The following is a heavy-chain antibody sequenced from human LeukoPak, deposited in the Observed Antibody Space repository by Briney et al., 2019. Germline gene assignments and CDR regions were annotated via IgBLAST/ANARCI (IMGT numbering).Heavy chain of an antibody. D-gene: IGHD6-19*01. CDR2: IYTSGST. J-gene: IGHJ4*02. Sequence: SETLSLTCTVSGGSISSYYWSWIRQPAGKGLEWIGRIYTSGSTNYNPSLKSRVTMSEDTSKNQFSLKLSSVTAADTAGYYCARTRGYSSGWYYFDYWGQGTLVTVSS. V-gene: IGHV4-4*07. CDR1: GGSISSYY. CDR3: ARTRGYSSGWYYFDY.